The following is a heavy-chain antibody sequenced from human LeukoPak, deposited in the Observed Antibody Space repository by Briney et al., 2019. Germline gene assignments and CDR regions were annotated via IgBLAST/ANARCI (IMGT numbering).Heavy chain of an antibody. CDR1: GFSFSDYY. J-gene: IGHJ5*02. Sequence: GGSLRLYCAASGFSFSDYYMSWLRQAPGKGLEWVSYISSSGGIIYYADSVKGRFTISRDNAKNSLFLQMDSLRAEDTAVYYCARDLRFCSGPTCYTSRFDPWGQGTLVTVSS. D-gene: IGHD2-2*02. CDR3: ARDLRFCSGPTCYTSRFDP. V-gene: IGHV3-11*01. CDR2: ISSSGGII.